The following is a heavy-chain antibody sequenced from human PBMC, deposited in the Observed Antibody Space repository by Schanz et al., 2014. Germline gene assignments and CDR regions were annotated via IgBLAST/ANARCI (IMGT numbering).Heavy chain of an antibody. D-gene: IGHD6-6*01. CDR3: ARDQSPYTNSSDVRYFDD. Sequence: QVQLVQSGAEVKKPGASVKVSCKASGYTFTSYGINWVRQAPGQGLEWMGWISAYNGNTNYAQKLQGRVTMTADTSTSTAYMDLRSLRSDDTAVYYCARDQSPYTNSSDVRYFDDWGQGSLXTVSS. J-gene: IGHJ4*02. CDR1: GYTFTSYG. CDR2: ISAYNGNT. V-gene: IGHV1-18*01.